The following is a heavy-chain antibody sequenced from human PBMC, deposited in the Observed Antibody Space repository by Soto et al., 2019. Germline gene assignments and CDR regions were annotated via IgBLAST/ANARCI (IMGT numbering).Heavy chain of an antibody. CDR1: GYSFTSYW. V-gene: IGHV5-51*01. Sequence: ESLKISCKGSGYSFTSYWIGWVRQMPGKGLEWMGIIYPGDSDTRYSPSFQGQVTISADKSISTAYLQWSSLKASDTAMYYCARQDCSSTSCSTHYYYGMDVWGQGTTVTVSS. D-gene: IGHD2-2*01. CDR3: ARQDCSSTSCSTHYYYGMDV. CDR2: IYPGDSDT. J-gene: IGHJ6*02.